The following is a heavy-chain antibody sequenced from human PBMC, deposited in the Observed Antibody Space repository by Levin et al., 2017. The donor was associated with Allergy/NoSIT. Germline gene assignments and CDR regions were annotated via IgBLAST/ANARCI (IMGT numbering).Heavy chain of an antibody. D-gene: IGHD1-26*01. CDR2: IGIAGDT. CDR3: ARGRAGATNMDV. CDR1: GFTFSSYD. Sequence: HPGGSLRLSCAASGFTFSSYDMHWVRQGTGKGLEWVSVIGIAGDTYYRGSVKGRFTISRENAKNSLYLQMNSLRAGDTAVYYCARGRAGATNMDVWGQGTTVTVSS. J-gene: IGHJ6*02. V-gene: IGHV3-13*01.